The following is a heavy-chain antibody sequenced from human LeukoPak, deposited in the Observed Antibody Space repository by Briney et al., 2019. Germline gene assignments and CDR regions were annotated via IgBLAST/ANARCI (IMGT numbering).Heavy chain of an antibody. V-gene: IGHV5-51*01. CDR1: GYSFTSYW. CDR2: IYPGDSDT. CDR3: ARDCRSSSWYNWFDP. D-gene: IGHD6-13*01. Sequence: GESLKISCKGSGYSFTSYWIGWVRQMPGKGLEWMGIIYPGDSDTRYSPSFQGQVTISADKSISTAYLQWSSLKASDTAMYYCARDCRSSSWYNWFDPWGQGTLVAVSS. J-gene: IGHJ5*02.